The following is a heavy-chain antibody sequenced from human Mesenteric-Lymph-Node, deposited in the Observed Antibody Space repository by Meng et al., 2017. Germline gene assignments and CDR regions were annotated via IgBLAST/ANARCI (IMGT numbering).Heavy chain of an antibody. CDR2: ISYDGSNK. Sequence: GGSLRLSCAASGFTFSSYAMHWVRQAPGKGLEWVAVISYDGSNKYYADSVKGRFTISRDNAKNTLYLQMNSLRAEDTAVYYCAREAHDYDFWSGYYTYYYYYGMDVWGQGTTVTVSS. J-gene: IGHJ6*02. D-gene: IGHD3-3*01. CDR3: AREAHDYDFWSGYYTYYYYYGMDV. CDR1: GFTFSSYA. V-gene: IGHV3-30*07.